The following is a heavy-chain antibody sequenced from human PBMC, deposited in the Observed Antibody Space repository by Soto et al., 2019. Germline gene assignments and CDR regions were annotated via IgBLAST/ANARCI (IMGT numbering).Heavy chain of an antibody. V-gene: IGHV3-23*01. J-gene: IGHJ4*02. Sequence: GGSLRLSCTASGFTFGSYALSWVRQAPGKGLEWVSSISGSGGSTYYADSVKGRVTISRDNSKNTLYLQMSSLRAEDTAVYYCAKESLKTPVTGPVDCWGQGTVVTVSS. CDR1: GFTFGSYA. D-gene: IGHD6-19*01. CDR2: ISGSGGST. CDR3: AKESLKTPVTGPVDC.